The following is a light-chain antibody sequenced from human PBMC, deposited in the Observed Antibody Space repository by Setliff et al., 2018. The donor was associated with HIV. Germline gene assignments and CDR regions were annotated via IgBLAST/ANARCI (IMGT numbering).Light chain of an antibody. Sequence: QSVLTQPASVSGSPGQSITISCTATSSDVGAYNFVSWYQQHPGKAPKLTIYEVSNRPSGVSNRFSGSKSGNTASLTISGLQAEDEADYFCSSYTISSTQLFGTGTKGTVL. CDR2: EVS. V-gene: IGLV2-14*01. CDR1: SSDVGAYNF. CDR3: SSYTISSTQL. J-gene: IGLJ1*01.